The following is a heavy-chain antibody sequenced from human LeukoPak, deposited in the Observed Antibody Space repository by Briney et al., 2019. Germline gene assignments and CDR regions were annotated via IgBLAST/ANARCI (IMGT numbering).Heavy chain of an antibody. CDR1: GFTFSSYA. CDR3: AKGNYYYYMDV. J-gene: IGHJ6*03. Sequence: GGSLRLSCAASGFTFSSYAMTWVRQAPGKGLEWVSAIGGSGGDTYYIGSVKGRFTISRDNSKSTLYLQMNSLRAEDTAVYYCAKGNYYYYMDVWGKGTTVTVSS. CDR2: IGGSGGDT. V-gene: IGHV3-23*01.